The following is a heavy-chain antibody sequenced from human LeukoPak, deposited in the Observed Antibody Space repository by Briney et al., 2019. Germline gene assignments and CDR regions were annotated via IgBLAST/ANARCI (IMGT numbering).Heavy chain of an antibody. V-gene: IGHV4-61*02. CDR1: GGSISSGSYY. D-gene: IGHD6-19*01. CDR2: IYTSGST. J-gene: IGHJ3*02. CDR3: AKQYSGGWSDAFDI. Sequence: PSETLSLTCTVSGGSISSGSYYWSWIRQPAGKGLEWVGRIYTSGSTNYNPSLKSRVTISVDTSKNQFSLKLSSVTAADTAVYYCAKQYSGGWSDAFDIWGQGTMVTVSS.